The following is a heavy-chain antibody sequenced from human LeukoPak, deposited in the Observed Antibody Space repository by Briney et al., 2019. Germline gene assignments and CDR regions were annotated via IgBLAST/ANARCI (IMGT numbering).Heavy chain of an antibody. CDR1: GGSISSGDYY. D-gene: IGHD2-2*01. CDR3: ARFIVVVPAAIYYFDY. V-gene: IGHV4-30-4*01. J-gene: IGHJ4*02. Sequence: PSQTLSLTCTVSGGSISSGDYYWSWIRQPPGKGLEWIGYIYYSGSTYYNPSLKSRVTISVDTSKNQFSLKLSSVTAADTAVYYCARFIVVVPAAIYYFDYWGQGTLVTVSS. CDR2: IYYSGST.